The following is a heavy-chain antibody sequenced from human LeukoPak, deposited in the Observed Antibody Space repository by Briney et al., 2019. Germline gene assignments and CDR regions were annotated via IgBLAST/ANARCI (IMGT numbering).Heavy chain of an antibody. J-gene: IGHJ4*02. CDR2: ISSSSSYI. CDR1: GFTFSSYS. D-gene: IGHD6-13*01. Sequence: GGSLRLSCAASGFTFSSYSMNWVRQAPGKGLEWVSSISSSSSYIYYADSVKGRFTISRDNAKNSLYLQMNSLRAEDTAVYYCAREKSPYSSSRSGYFDYWGQGTLVTVSS. CDR3: AREKSPYSSSRSGYFDY. V-gene: IGHV3-21*01.